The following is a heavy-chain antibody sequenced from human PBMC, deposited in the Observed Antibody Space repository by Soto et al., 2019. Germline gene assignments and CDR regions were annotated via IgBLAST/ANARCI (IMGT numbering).Heavy chain of an antibody. CDR3: ARGHRIAAAGKPLEYYFDY. Sequence: GASVKVSCKASGYTFTSYDINWVRQATGQGLEWMGWMNPNSGNTGYAQKFQGRVTMTRNTSISTAYMELSSLRSEDTAVYYCARGHRIAAAGKPLEYYFDYWGQGTLVTVSS. CDR1: GYTFTSYD. J-gene: IGHJ4*02. CDR2: MNPNSGNT. D-gene: IGHD6-13*01. V-gene: IGHV1-8*01.